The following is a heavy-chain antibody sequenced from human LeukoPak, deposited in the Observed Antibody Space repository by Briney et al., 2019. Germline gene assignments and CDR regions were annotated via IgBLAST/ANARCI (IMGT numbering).Heavy chain of an antibody. V-gene: IGHV6-1*01. CDR3: AVIAPAGYDAFDI. D-gene: IGHD6-13*01. CDR2: TYYRSRWHN. J-gene: IGHJ3*02. Sequence: SQTLSLTCALSGDSVPSNSAVWNWIRQSPSRGLEWLGRTYYRSRWHNDYARSVKSRITINPDTSKNQFSLQLNSVTPEDTAVYYCAVIAPAGYDAFDIWGQGIMVTVSS. CDR1: GDSVPSNSAV.